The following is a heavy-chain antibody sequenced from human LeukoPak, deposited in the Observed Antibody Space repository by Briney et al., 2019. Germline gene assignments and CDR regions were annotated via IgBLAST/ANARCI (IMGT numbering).Heavy chain of an antibody. CDR3: ARVGIMVRGVFDP. V-gene: IGHV1-46*01. D-gene: IGHD3-10*01. J-gene: IGHJ5*02. Sequence: ASVKVSCKASGYTFTSYYMHWVRQAPGQGLEWMGIINPSSGITSYAQKFQGRVTMTRDTSTSTVYMEVSSLRSEDTAVYYCARVGIMVRGVFDPWGQGTLVTVSS. CDR2: INPSSGIT. CDR1: GYTFTSYY.